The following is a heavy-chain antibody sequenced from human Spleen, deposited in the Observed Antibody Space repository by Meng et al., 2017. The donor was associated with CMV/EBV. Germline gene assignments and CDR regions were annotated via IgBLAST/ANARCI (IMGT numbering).Heavy chain of an antibody. V-gene: IGHV3-30*02. CDR2: IRFPGNNK. J-gene: IGHJ6*02. Sequence: GGSLRLSCAASGFTFSYYGMHWVRQAPGRGLEWVAFIRFPGNNKFYADSVKGRFTISGDNSSNTLYVQMNSLRADDTAVYYCARDAVVAPAALRTFYYYAMDVWGQGSTVTVSS. D-gene: IGHD2-2*02. CDR3: ARDAVVAPAALRTFYYYAMDV. CDR1: GFTFSYYG.